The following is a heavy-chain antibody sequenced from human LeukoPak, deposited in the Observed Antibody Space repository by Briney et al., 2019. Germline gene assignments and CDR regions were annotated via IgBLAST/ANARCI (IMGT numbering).Heavy chain of an antibody. CDR1: GYTFTSYD. V-gene: IGHV1-8*01. D-gene: IGHD3-10*01. CDR2: MNPNSGNT. CDR3: AGVRGMVRGVIKPYTFDY. J-gene: IGHJ4*02. Sequence: ASVKVSCKASGYTFTSYDINWVRQATGQGLEWMGWMNPNSGNTGYAQKFQGRVTMTRNTSISTAYMELSSLRSEDTAVYYCAGVRGMVRGVIKPYTFDYWGQGTLVTVSS.